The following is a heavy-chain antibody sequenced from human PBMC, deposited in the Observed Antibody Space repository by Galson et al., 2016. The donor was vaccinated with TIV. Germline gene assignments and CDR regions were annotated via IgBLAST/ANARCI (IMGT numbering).Heavy chain of an antibody. V-gene: IGHV3-30*07. CDR3: ARPGLLQNYDNIDYYYDYYYYGLDV. Sequence: VKGRFTISRDNSKNTLYLQMNSLRAEDTAVYYCARPGLLQNYDNIDYYYDYYYYGLDVWGQGTTVTVSS. J-gene: IGHJ6*02. D-gene: IGHD3-22*01.